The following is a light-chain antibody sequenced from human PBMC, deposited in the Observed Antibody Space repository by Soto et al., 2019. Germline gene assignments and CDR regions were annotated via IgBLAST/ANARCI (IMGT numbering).Light chain of an antibody. Sequence: DIQMTQSPSTLSASVGDTVTITCRASQSISTWLAWYQHKPGEAPRLLIFDASNLERGVSSRFSGSGSGTEFTLTISSLQPDDFATYYCLHSNGYSGTFGQGTKV. CDR2: DAS. CDR3: LHSNGYSGT. V-gene: IGKV1-5*01. CDR1: QSISTW. J-gene: IGKJ1*01.